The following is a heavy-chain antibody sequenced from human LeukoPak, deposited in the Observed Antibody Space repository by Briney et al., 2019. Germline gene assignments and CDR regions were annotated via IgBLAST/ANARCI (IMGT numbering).Heavy chain of an antibody. Sequence: GRSLRLSCAASGFTFSSYAMHWVRQAPGKGLEWVAVKSYDGSNKYYADSVKGRFTISRDNSKNTLYLQMNSLRAEDTAVYYCARDHSSSPAHWYFDLWGRGTLVTVSS. V-gene: IGHV3-30*04. D-gene: IGHD6-6*01. J-gene: IGHJ2*01. CDR2: KSYDGSNK. CDR3: ARDHSSSPAHWYFDL. CDR1: GFTFSSYA.